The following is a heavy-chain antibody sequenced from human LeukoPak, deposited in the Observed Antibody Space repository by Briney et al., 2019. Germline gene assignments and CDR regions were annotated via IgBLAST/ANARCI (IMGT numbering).Heavy chain of an antibody. J-gene: IGHJ4*02. Sequence: PGGSLRLSCAASGFTFSSYAMSWVRQAPGKGLEWVSAISGSGGSTYYADSVKGRFTVSRDNSKNTLYLQMNSLRAEDTAVYYCAKDGYSSGWFDYWGQGTLVTVSS. D-gene: IGHD6-19*01. CDR3: AKDGYSSGWFDY. CDR2: ISGSGGST. V-gene: IGHV3-23*01. CDR1: GFTFSSYA.